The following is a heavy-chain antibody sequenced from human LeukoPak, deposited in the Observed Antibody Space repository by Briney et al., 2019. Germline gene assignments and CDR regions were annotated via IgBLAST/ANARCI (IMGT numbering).Heavy chain of an antibody. J-gene: IGHJ6*03. CDR2: IFTSGST. Sequence: SETLSLTCTVSGGSISSGSYYWSWIRQPAGKGLEWIGRIFTSGSTNYNPSLKSRVTISVDTSKNQFSLKLSSVTAADTAVYYCARATYYMDVWGKGTTVTISS. CDR3: ARATYYMDV. CDR1: GGSISSGSYY. V-gene: IGHV4-61*02.